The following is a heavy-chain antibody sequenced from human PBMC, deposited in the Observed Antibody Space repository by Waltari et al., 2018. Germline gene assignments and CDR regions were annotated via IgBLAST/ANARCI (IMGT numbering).Heavy chain of an antibody. D-gene: IGHD2-15*01. Sequence: QVQLVQSGAEVKKPGSSVKVSCKASGGTFSSYTISWVRQAPGQGLEWLGRIIPVLVIANYAQKFQGRVTITADESTSTAYMELSSLRSEDTSVYYCARVDCSGGSCYRYYFDYWGQGTLVTVSS. J-gene: IGHJ4*02. CDR3: ARVDCSGGSCYRYYFDY. CDR1: GGTFSSYT. V-gene: IGHV1-69*02. CDR2: IIPVLVIA.